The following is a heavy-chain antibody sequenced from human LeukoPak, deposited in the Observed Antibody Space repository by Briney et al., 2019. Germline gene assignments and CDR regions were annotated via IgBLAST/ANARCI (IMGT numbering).Heavy chain of an antibody. CDR3: ARDRGYSYGFYDY. J-gene: IGHJ4*02. CDR1: GGSISDYY. V-gene: IGHV4-59*01. Sequence: SETLSLTCTVSGGSISDYYWDWIRQPPGKGLEWIGYIYYIGSTHYNPSLKSRVTISVDTSKNQFSLKVSSVTAADTAVYYCARDRGYSYGFYDYWGQGTLVIVSS. D-gene: IGHD5-18*01. CDR2: IYYIGST.